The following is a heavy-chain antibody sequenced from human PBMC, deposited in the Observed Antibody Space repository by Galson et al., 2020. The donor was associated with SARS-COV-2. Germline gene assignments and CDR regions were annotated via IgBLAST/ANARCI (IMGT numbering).Heavy chain of an antibody. J-gene: IGHJ1*01. V-gene: IGHV3-11*06. CDR1: GFSFSDYY. Sequence: GESLKISCAASGFSFSDYYMSWLRQAPGKGLEWVSYISSRPPYTKYADSVKGRFTISGDSAKNSLYLQMNSLRTEDTAVYYCARDWGQSPNEHWGQGTLVTVSS. D-gene: IGHD3-16*01. CDR3: ARDWGQSPNEH. CDR2: ISSRPPYT.